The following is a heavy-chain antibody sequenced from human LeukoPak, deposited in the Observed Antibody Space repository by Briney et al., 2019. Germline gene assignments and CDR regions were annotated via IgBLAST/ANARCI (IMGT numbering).Heavy chain of an antibody. V-gene: IGHV4-34*01. CDR2: INHSGST. CDR1: GGSFSGYY. J-gene: IGHJ6*03. Sequence: SETLSLTCAVYGGSFSGYYWSWIRQPPGKGLEWIGEINHSGSTNYNPSLKSRVTISVDTSKNQFSLKLSSVTATDTAVYYCARVIPKSSGTYYYYYYMDVWGKGTTVTVSS. CDR3: ARVIPKSSGTYYYYYYMDV. D-gene: IGHD3-16*02.